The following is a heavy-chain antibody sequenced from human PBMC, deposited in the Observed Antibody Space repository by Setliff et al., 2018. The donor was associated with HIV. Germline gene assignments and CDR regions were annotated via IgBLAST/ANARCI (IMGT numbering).Heavy chain of an antibody. CDR2: IYYSGTT. CDR1: GGSISSHY. CDR3: ARGGYCSGNAYYFAD. V-gene: IGHV4-59*11. D-gene: IGHD3-10*01. J-gene: IGHJ4*02. Sequence: PSETLSLTCTVSGGSISSHYWSWIRQPPGKGLEWIAYIYYSGTTSYNPSLKSRVTISVDTSKNQLSLKLSSVTAADTALYYCARGGYCSGNAYYFADWGQGTLVTVSP.